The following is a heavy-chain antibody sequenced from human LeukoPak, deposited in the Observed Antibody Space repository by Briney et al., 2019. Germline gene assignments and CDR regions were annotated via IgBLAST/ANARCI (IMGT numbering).Heavy chain of an antibody. D-gene: IGHD4-23*01. J-gene: IGHJ2*01. Sequence: PSETLSLTCTVSGGSISSYYWSWIRLPPGKGLEWIGYLSKSGNTNYSPSLKSRVTIFGDTSKSQFFLKLSSVTAADTAVYYCARDLDYGGSSIWYFDLWGRGTLVTVCS. CDR3: ARDLDYGGSSIWYFDL. V-gene: IGHV4-59*01. CDR1: GGSISSYY. CDR2: LSKSGNT.